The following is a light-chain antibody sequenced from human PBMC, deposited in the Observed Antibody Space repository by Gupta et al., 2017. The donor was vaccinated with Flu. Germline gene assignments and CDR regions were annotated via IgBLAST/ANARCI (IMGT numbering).Light chain of an antibody. Sequence: EVVFTQSPATLSLSPGERATLSCRASQSVGTYLAWYQHKPGQTPRLLIYDASNRATGIPARFSGSGSGTDFTLTISSLEPEDFAVYYCQKRSNWPPYTFGQGTRLEI. CDR2: DAS. CDR3: QKRSNWPPYT. V-gene: IGKV3-11*01. J-gene: IGKJ2*01. CDR1: QSVGTY.